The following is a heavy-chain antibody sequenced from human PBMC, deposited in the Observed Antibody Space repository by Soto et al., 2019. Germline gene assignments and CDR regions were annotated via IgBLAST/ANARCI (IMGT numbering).Heavy chain of an antibody. D-gene: IGHD6-19*01. CDR2: IDPSDSYT. V-gene: IGHV5-10-1*01. Sequence: PGEALKITWKGSGYSFTSYWISWVRQMPGKGLEWMGMIDPSDSYTNYRPSFQGHVTISADKYISTAYLQWSSLKASDTAMYYCASAHRAVAGTSHHSGMHXWGQGTTVTLS. CDR1: GYSFTSYW. J-gene: IGHJ6*02. CDR3: ASAHRAVAGTSHHSGMHX.